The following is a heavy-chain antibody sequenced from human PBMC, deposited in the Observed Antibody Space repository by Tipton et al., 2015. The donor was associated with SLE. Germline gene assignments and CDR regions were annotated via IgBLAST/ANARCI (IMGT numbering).Heavy chain of an antibody. V-gene: IGHV4-38-2*02. Sequence: PGLVKPSETLSLTCSVSGGSINVYYWSWVRQPPGKGLEWITNINHWGSTYYNPSLKSRVTISVDTSSNQFSLRLNSVTAADTAVYYCARVPHSSTGYFDYWGQGKLVTVSP. CDR1: GGSINVYY. D-gene: IGHD6-6*01. J-gene: IGHJ4*02. CDR2: INHWGST. CDR3: ARVPHSSTGYFDY.